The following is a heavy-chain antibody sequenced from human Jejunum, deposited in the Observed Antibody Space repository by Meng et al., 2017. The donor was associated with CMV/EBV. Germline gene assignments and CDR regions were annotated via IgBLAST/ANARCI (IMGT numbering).Heavy chain of an antibody. CDR3: AKGGGGTGHYYGLDV. Sequence: GFTFSNDGMDWVRQAPGKGLEWVAVIWYDGNNKYYADSVKGRFTISRDNSKNTLYLEMSGLRAEDTAVYYCAKGGGGTGHYYGLDVWGQGTTVTVSS. CDR2: IWYDGNNK. CDR1: GFTFSNDG. D-gene: IGHD1-1*01. J-gene: IGHJ6*02. V-gene: IGHV3-33*06.